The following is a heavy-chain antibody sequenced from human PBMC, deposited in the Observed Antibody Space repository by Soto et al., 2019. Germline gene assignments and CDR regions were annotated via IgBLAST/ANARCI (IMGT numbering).Heavy chain of an antibody. D-gene: IGHD2-15*01. CDR2: IDPSSGTT. CDR3: ARGAVVVPNGLIAGMDV. Sequence: ASVKVSCKPSGYSFSNFYVHWVRQAPGQGLEWMGIIDPSSGTTSYTQKFQERVTMTRDTSMSTVYMALSRLRSEDTAVYYCARGAVVVPNGLIAGMDVWGLGTTVTVS. V-gene: IGHV1-46*01. CDR1: GYSFSNFY. J-gene: IGHJ6*02.